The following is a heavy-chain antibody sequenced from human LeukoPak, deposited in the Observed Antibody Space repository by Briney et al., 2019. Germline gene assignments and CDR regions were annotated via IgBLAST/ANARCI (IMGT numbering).Heavy chain of an antibody. J-gene: IGHJ4*02. CDR2: ISYDGSNK. CDR3: ARGPIAVAGTTYFDY. Sequence: GGSLRLSCAASGFTFSSYAMHWVRQAPGKGLEWVAVISYDGSNKYYADSVKGRFTISRDNSKNTLCLQMNSLRAEDTAVYYCARGPIAVAGTTYFDYWGQGTLVTVSS. CDR1: GFTFSSYA. V-gene: IGHV3-30-3*01. D-gene: IGHD6-19*01.